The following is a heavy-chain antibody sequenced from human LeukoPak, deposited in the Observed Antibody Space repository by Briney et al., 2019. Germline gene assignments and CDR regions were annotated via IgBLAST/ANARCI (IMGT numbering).Heavy chain of an antibody. J-gene: IGHJ4*02. CDR2: INPNSETT. CDR1: VYTFTSYY. V-gene: IGHV1-46*01. CDR3: ARDLAVATTGEYYFDC. Sequence: ASVKVSCKASVYTFTSYYMHWVRQAPGQGLEWMVMINPNSETTSYAQKFQGRVTMTRDTATSTVYMELSSLRSEDKAFYYCARDLAVATTGEYYFDCWGQGTLVTVSS. D-gene: IGHD6-19*01.